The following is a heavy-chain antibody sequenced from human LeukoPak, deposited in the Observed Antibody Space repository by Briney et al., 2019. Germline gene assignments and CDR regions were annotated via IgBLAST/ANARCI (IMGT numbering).Heavy chain of an antibody. CDR1: GGTFNSYA. V-gene: IGHV1-69*05. CDR2: IIPIFGTA. CDR3: ARGNITMVRGVIRPDYYYYYMDV. J-gene: IGHJ6*03. D-gene: IGHD3-10*01. Sequence: SVKVSCKASGGTFNSYAISWVRQAPGQGLEWMGGIIPIFGTANYAQKFQGRVTITTDESTSTAYMELSSLRSEDTAVYYCARGNITMVRGVIRPDYYYYYMDVWGKGTTVTASS.